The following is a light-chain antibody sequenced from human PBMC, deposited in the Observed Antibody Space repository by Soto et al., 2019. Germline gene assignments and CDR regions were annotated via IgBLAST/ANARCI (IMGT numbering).Light chain of an antibody. J-gene: IGLJ2*01. V-gene: IGLV6-57*04. Sequence: NFMLTQPHSVSESPGKTVTISCTRSSGGIASDFVQWYQQRPGSAPTTVIYEDNQRPSGVPDRFSGSIDRSSNSASLTISGLKTEDEADYYCQSYDSTNHLVFGGGTKVTVL. CDR2: EDN. CDR3: QSYDSTNHLV. CDR1: SGGIASDF.